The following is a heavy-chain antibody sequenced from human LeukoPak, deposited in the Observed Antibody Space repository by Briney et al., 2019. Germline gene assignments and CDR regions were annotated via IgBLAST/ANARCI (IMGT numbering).Heavy chain of an antibody. CDR2: ISGSGGST. D-gene: IGHD3-10*01. Sequence: GGSLRLSCAASGFTFSSYAMSWVRQAPGKGLEWVSAISGSGGSTYYADSVKGRFTISRDNSKNTLYLQMNSLRAEDTAVYYCAKGLSGYGSGSYYNDYWGQGTLVTVSS. CDR3: AKGLSGYGSGSYYNDY. V-gene: IGHV3-23*01. CDR1: GFTFSSYA. J-gene: IGHJ4*02.